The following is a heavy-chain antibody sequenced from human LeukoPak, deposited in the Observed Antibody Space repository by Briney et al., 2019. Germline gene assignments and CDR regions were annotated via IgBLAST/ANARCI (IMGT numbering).Heavy chain of an antibody. CDR2: ISSSSSTI. V-gene: IGHV3-48*02. Sequence: QSGGSLRLSCAASGFTVSSNYMSWVRQAPGKGLEWVSYISSSSSTIYYADSVKGRFTISRDNAKNSLYLQMNSLRDEDTAVYYCARDAIPGTYRSIWFDPWGQGTLVTVSS. J-gene: IGHJ5*02. CDR1: GFTVSSNY. CDR3: ARDAIPGTYRSIWFDP. D-gene: IGHD4-4*01.